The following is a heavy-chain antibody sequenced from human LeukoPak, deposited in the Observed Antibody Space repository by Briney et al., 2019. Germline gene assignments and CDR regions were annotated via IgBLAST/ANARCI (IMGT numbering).Heavy chain of an antibody. CDR2: VSAYADNT. Sequence: ASVKVSCKASGYTFTSYGISWVRQAPGQGLEGMGWVSAYADNTNYVQKFQGRVTMTTDTSTSTAYMELRSLRSDGTAVNSCARDCIGCHGFDYWGQGTLLTVSS. J-gene: IGHJ4*02. CDR1: GYTFTSYG. V-gene: IGHV1-18*01. D-gene: IGHD2-15*01. CDR3: ARDCIGCHGFDY.